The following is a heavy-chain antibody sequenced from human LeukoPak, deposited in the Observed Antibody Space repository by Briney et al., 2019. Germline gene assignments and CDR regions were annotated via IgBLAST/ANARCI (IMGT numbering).Heavy chain of an antibody. V-gene: IGHV4-34*01. Sequence: SETLSLTCTVSGGSISSYYWSWIRQPPGKGLEWIGEINHSGSTNYNPSLKSRVTISVDTSKNQFSLKLSSVTAADTAVYYCAGTFYRRYFDYWGQGTLVTVSS. CDR3: AGTFYRRYFDY. CDR2: INHSGST. CDR1: GGSISSYY. J-gene: IGHJ4*02. D-gene: IGHD1-14*01.